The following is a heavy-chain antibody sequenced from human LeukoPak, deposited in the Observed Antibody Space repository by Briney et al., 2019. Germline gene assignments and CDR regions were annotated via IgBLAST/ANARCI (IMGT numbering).Heavy chain of an antibody. V-gene: IGHV3-66*03. D-gene: IGHD1-14*01. CDR2: IYSSGNT. J-gene: IGHJ4*02. CDR3: AKDNPLDY. Sequence: TGGSLRLSCKASGFTVSNNYMIWVRQAPGKGLEWVSVIYSSGNTYFTDSVKGRFTISRDNSKNTLYLHINSLRAEDTAVYYCAKDNPLDYWGQGTLVIVSS. CDR1: GFTVSNNY.